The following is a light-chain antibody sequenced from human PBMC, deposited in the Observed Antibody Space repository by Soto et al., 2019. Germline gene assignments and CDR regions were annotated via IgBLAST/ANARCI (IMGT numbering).Light chain of an antibody. V-gene: IGKV1-5*01. CDR2: DAS. CDR3: QHYNSYSEA. Sequence: DVKMTKSPSALSGSVGDRVTITCLASQGISNYLAWYQQKPGKAPKLLIYDASSLESGVPSRFSGSGSGTEFTLTISSLQPDDFATYYCQHYNSYSEAFGQGTKVDVK. CDR1: QGISNY. J-gene: IGKJ1*01.